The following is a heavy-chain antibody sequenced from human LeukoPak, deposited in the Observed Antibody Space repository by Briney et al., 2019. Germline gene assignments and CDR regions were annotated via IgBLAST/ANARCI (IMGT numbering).Heavy chain of an antibody. CDR3: AKGVRITMVRGAFDI. J-gene: IGHJ3*02. Sequence: GSLRLSCAASGFTSSSYCMHWVRQPPGKGLVWVSRINNNGSTTSYADSVKGGFTISRANAKNSLYLQMNSLRAEATALYYCAKGVRITMVRGAFDIWGQGTMVTVSS. CDR1: GFTSSSYC. CDR2: INNNGSTT. D-gene: IGHD3-10*01. V-gene: IGHV3-74*01.